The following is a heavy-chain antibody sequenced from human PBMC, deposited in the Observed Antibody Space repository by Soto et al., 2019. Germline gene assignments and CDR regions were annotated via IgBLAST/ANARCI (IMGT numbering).Heavy chain of an antibody. J-gene: IGHJ6*02. D-gene: IGHD1-7*01. CDR2: IYYSGST. Sequence: QVQLQESGPGLVKPSQTLSLTCTVSGGSISSGDYYWSWIRQPPGKGLEWIGYIYYSGSTYYNPSLKSRVTISVDTSKNQFSLKLSSVTAADTAVYYCAREEGTGTTFHPRYYYGMDVWGQGTTVTVSS. CDR3: AREEGTGTTFHPRYYYGMDV. CDR1: GGSISSGDYY. V-gene: IGHV4-30-4*01.